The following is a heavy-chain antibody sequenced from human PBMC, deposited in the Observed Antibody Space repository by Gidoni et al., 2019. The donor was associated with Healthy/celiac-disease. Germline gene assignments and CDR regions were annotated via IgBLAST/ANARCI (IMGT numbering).Heavy chain of an antibody. D-gene: IGHD4-17*01. CDR2: FDPEDGET. V-gene: IGHV1-24*01. Sequence: QVQLVQSGAEVKKPGASVKVSCKVSGYTLTELSMHWVRQAPGKGLEWMGGFDPEDGETIYAQKFQGRVTMTEDTSTDTAYMELSSLRSEDTAVYYCATAIPTVTTSVWYFDLWGRGTLVTVSS. CDR1: GYTLTELS. J-gene: IGHJ2*01. CDR3: ATAIPTVTTSVWYFDL.